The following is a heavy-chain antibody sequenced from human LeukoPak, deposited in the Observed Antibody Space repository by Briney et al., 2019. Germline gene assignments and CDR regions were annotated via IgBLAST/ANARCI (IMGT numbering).Heavy chain of an antibody. CDR3: ATSVGTTGTT. Sequence: SETLSLTCTVSGGSISDNYWSWIRQPPGKGLEWIGYIYYTGTTKYNPSLTSRVTISIDTSKNQFSLKLSSVTAADTAVYYCATSVGTTGTTWGQGTLVIVSS. D-gene: IGHD1-1*01. CDR2: IYYTGTT. J-gene: IGHJ4*02. CDR1: GGSISDNY. V-gene: IGHV4-59*08.